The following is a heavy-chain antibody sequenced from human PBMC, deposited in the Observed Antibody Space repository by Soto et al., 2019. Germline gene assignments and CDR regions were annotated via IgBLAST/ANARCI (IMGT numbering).Heavy chain of an antibody. J-gene: IGHJ4*02. CDR3: AKHIHSGSYHLGADD. Sequence: QVRLVASGGAVVQPGRSLRLSCAASGFTFRNYGMHWVRQAPGQGLEWVAIISDDGKNTSHIDSVKVRFTLSRDKSKNPLYRLTAPLIAEVTAVYYCAKHIHSGSYHLGADDWGQGTVVTVSS. V-gene: IGHV3-30*18. CDR2: ISDDGKNT. CDR1: GFTFRNYG. D-gene: IGHD1-26*01.